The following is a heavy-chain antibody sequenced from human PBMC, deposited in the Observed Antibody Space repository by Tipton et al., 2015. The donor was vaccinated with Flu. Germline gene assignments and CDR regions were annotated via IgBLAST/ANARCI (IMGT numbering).Heavy chain of an antibody. CDR2: INPNSGGT. V-gene: IGHV1-2*02. D-gene: IGHD4-11*01. J-gene: IGHJ6*02. CDR1: GYTFTGYY. CDR3: ASMTTVTSGDYYGMDV. Sequence: QLVQSGAEVKKPGASVMVSCKASGYTFTGYYMHWVRQAPGQGLEWMGWINPNSGGTNYAQKFQGRVTMTRDTSISTAYMELSRLRSDDTAVYYCASMTTVTSGDYYGMDVWGQGTTVTVSS.